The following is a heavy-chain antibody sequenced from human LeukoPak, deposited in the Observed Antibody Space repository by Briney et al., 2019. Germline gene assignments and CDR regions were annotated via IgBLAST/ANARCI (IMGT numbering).Heavy chain of an antibody. V-gene: IGHV1-46*01. CDR1: GYTFTSYY. CDR2: INPSGGST. D-gene: IGHD3-22*01. J-gene: IGHJ6*03. Sequence: GASVKVSCKASGYTFTSYYMHWVRQAPGQGLEWMGIINPSGGSTSYAQKFQGRVTMTRDMSTSTVYMELSSLRAEDTAVYYCAKDGDTMSGTYYFDIDVWGKGTTVTISS. CDR3: AKDGDTMSGTYYFDIDV.